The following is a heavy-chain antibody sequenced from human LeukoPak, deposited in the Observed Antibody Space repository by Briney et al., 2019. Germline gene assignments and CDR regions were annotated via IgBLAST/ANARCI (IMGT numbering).Heavy chain of an antibody. CDR2: IYTSGST. CDR3: ARFLDYVLDH. CDR1: GGSISSGSYY. D-gene: IGHD3/OR15-3a*01. J-gene: IGHJ4*02. Sequence: SQTLSLTCTVSGGSISSGSYYWSWIRQPAGKGLEWIGRIYTSGSTNYDPSLKSRVTISVDTSKNHFSLKLSSVTAADTAVYYCARFLDYVLDHWGQGTLVTVSS. V-gene: IGHV4-61*02.